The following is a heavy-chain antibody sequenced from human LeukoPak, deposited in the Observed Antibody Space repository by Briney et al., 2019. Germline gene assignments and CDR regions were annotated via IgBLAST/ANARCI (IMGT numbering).Heavy chain of an antibody. CDR1: GFTFSSYG. J-gene: IGHJ4*02. Sequence: GGSLRLSCAASGFTFSSYGMHWVRQAPGKGLEWVAFIRYDGSNKYYADSVKGRFTISRDNSKNTLYLQMNSLRAEDTAVYYCAKQYCSSTSCYFDYWGQGTLVTVSS. CDR3: AKQYCSSTSCYFDY. V-gene: IGHV3-30*02. D-gene: IGHD2-2*01. CDR2: IRYDGSNK.